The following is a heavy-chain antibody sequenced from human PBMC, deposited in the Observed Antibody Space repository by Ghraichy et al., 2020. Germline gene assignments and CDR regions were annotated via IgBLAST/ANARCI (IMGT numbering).Heavy chain of an antibody. Sequence: GGSLRLSCAASRFSFSDYYMSWIRQAPGKGLEWVSYISSSGNTRYYADSVKGRFTISRDNAKNSLYLQMNSLRAEDTAVYYCARDYAGFSMNYYCHGMDVWGQGTTVTVSS. CDR1: RFSFSDYY. CDR2: ISSSGNTR. D-gene: IGHD3-22*01. CDR3: ARDYAGFSMNYYCHGMDV. J-gene: IGHJ6*02. V-gene: IGHV3-11*01.